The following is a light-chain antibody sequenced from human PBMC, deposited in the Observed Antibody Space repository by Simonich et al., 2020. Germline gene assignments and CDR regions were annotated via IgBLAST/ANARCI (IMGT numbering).Light chain of an antibody. CDR2: GAS. CDR1: QSVRSN. CDR3: QQYNNWPPYT. V-gene: IGKV3-15*01. Sequence: EIVMTQSPATLSVSPGERATLSCRARQSVRSNLAWYQQTPGQAPRLLIYGASTRATGIPARFSGSGSGTEFTLTISSLQSEDFAVYYCQQYNNWPPYTFGQGTKLEIK. J-gene: IGKJ2*01.